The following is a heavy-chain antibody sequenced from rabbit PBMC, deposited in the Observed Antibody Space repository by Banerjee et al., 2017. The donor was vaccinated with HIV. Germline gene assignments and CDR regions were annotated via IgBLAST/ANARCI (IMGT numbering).Heavy chain of an antibody. CDR3: ARDRSDAVVGDGYAFGL. V-gene: IGHV1S40*01. Sequence: QSLEESGGDLVKPEGSLTLSCKASGIDFSGTGINWVRQAPGKGLEWIACIYTGDGNTYYASWAKGRFTISKTSSTTVTLQMTSLTAAGTATYFCARDRSDAVVGDGYAFGLWGPGTLVTVS. D-gene: IGHD6-1*01. J-gene: IGHJ4*01. CDR2: IYTGDGNT. CDR1: GIDFSGTG.